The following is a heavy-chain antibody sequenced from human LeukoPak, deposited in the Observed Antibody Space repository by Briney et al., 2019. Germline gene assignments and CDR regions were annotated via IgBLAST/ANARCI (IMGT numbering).Heavy chain of an antibody. J-gene: IGHJ4*02. CDR3: AKLVRRDGYSYLDY. V-gene: IGHV4-59*08. CDR1: GGSISSYY. CDR2: IYYSGST. Sequence: NASETLSLTCSVSGGSISSYYWSWIRQPPGKGLEWIGYIYYSGSTNYNPSLKSRVTISVDTSENQFSLKLSSVTAADTAVYYCAKLVRRDGYSYLDYWGQGTLVTVSS. D-gene: IGHD5-24*01.